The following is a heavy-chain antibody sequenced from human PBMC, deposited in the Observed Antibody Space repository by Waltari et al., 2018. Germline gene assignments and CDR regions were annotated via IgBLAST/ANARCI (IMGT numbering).Heavy chain of an antibody. CDR1: GGSFSGYY. Sequence: QVQLQQWGAGLLKPSETLSLTCAVYGGSFSGYYWTWLRQPPGKGLEWIGEINHSGSTNYNPSLKSRVTISVDTSKNQFSLKLSSVTAADTAVYYCASLPGYSSSWQKRTFDYWGQGTLVTVSS. CDR3: ASLPGYSSSWQKRTFDY. V-gene: IGHV4-34*01. J-gene: IGHJ4*02. CDR2: INHSGST. D-gene: IGHD6-13*01.